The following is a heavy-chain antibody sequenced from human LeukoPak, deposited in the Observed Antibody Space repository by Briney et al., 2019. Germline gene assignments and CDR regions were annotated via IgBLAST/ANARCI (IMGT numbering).Heavy chain of an antibody. V-gene: IGHV4-59*01. CDR1: GGSISSYY. D-gene: IGHD1-26*01. J-gene: IGHJ4*02. CDR3: ARGGSYSASDY. Sequence: PSETLSLTCTVSGGSISSYYWSWIRQPPGKGLEWIGYIYYSGSTNYNPSPKSRVTISVDTSKNQFSLKLSSVTAADTAVYYCARGGSYSASDYWGQGTLVTVSS. CDR2: IYYSGST.